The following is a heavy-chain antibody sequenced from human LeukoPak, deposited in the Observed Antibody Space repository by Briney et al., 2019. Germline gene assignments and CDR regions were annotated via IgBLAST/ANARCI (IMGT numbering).Heavy chain of an antibody. Sequence: SQTLSLTCTVSGGSISSGDYYWSWIRQPPGKGLEWIGYIYYSGSTYYNPSLKSRVTISVDTSKNQFSLKLSSVTAADTAVYYCARGRYCSGGSCADYWGQGTLVTVST. CDR2: IYYSGST. V-gene: IGHV4-30-4*08. CDR1: GGSISSGDYY. J-gene: IGHJ4*02. CDR3: ARGRYCSGGSCADY. D-gene: IGHD2-15*01.